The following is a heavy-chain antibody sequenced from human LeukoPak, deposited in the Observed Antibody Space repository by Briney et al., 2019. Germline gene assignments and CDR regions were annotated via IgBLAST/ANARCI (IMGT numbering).Heavy chain of an antibody. J-gene: IGHJ4*02. CDR3: ARRYCSSTSCPYYFDY. CDR2: ISAYNGNT. Sequence: ASVKVSCKASGYTFTSYGISWVRQAPGQGLEWMGWISAYNGNTNYAQKLQGRVTMTTDTSTSTAYMELRSLRSDDTAVYYCARRYCSSTSCPYYFDYWGQGTLVTVSS. CDR1: GYTFTSYG. V-gene: IGHV1-18*01. D-gene: IGHD2-2*01.